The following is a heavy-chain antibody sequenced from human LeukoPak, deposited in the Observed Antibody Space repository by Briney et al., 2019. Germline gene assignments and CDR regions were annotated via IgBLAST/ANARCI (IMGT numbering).Heavy chain of an antibody. D-gene: IGHD3-22*01. CDR1: GFTFSSYS. CDR3: APDLHYYDSSGYYYEESNWFDP. Sequence: GGSLRLSCAASGFTFSSYSMNWVRQAPGKGLVWVAVISYDGSNKYYADSVKGRFTISRDNSKNTLYLQMNSLRAEDTAVYYCAPDLHYYDSSGYYYEESNWFDPWGQGTLVTVSS. CDR2: ISYDGSNK. J-gene: IGHJ5*02. V-gene: IGHV3-30*03.